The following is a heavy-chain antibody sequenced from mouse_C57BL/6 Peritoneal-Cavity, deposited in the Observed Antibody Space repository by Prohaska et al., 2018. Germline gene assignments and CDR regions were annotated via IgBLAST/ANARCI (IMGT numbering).Heavy chain of an antibody. V-gene: IGHV5-17*01. CDR2: MSSGSSTI. D-gene: IGHD2-4*01. CDR1: GFTFSDYG. J-gene: IGHJ2*01. Sequence: EVQLVESGGGLVKPGGSLKLSCAASGFTFSDYGMHWVRQAPENGLGCVAYMSSGSSTIYYAYTVKGRFTISRDNAKNTLFLQMTSLRSEDTAMYYCARRGGLRRDYFDYWGQGTTLTVSS. CDR3: ARRGGLRRDYFDY.